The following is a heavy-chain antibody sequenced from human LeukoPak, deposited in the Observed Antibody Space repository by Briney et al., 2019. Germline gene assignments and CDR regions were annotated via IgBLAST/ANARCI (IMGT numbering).Heavy chain of an antibody. V-gene: IGHV1-69*06. D-gene: IGHD6-19*01. Sequence: ASVKVSCKASGGTFSSYAISWVRRAPGQGLEWMGGIIPIFGTANYAQKFQGRVTITADKSTSTAYMELSSLRSEDTAVYYCARKGGWYWEDFDPWGQGTLVTVSS. CDR1: GGTFSSYA. J-gene: IGHJ5*02. CDR3: ARKGGWYWEDFDP. CDR2: IIPIFGTA.